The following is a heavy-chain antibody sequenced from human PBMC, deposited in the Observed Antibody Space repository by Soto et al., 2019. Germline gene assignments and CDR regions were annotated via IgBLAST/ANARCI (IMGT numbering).Heavy chain of an antibody. Sequence: GGSLRLSCAASGFTFSSYGMHWVRQAPGKGLERVAVISYDGSNKYYADSVKGRFTISRDNSKNTLYLQMNSLGAEDTAVYYCAKDYYDSSGGGYMDVWGQGTTVTVSS. V-gene: IGHV3-30*18. CDR3: AKDYYDSSGGGYMDV. J-gene: IGHJ6*02. CDR1: GFTFSSYG. D-gene: IGHD3-22*01. CDR2: ISYDGSNK.